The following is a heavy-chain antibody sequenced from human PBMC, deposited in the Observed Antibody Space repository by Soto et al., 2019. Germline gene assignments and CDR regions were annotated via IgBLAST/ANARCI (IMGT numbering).Heavy chain of an antibody. CDR2: IVLGNGNT. D-gene: IGHD6-19*01. J-gene: IGHJ5*02. Sequence: QMHLVQSGPEVKKPGTSVKVSCQASGFTFTSSAVQWVRQARGQPLEWIGWIVLGNGNTNYAQNFQGRVTITRDKSTSTAYMGLSRLTSDDTAMYYCAARLSNIGWYWLDAWGQGTQVTVSS. CDR1: GFTFTSSA. V-gene: IGHV1-58*01. CDR3: AARLSNIGWYWLDA.